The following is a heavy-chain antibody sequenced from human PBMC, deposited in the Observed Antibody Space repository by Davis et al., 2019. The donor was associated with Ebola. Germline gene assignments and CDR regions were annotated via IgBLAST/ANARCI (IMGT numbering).Heavy chain of an antibody. V-gene: IGHV1-2*02. D-gene: IGHD5-12*01. CDR3: ARWVDGYYYGMDV. Sequence: ASVKVSCKASGYTFTGYYMHWVRQAPGQGLEWMGWINPNSGGTNYAQKFQGRVTMTRDTSISTAYMELSRLGSDDTAVYYCARWVDGYYYGMDVWGQGTTVTVSS. J-gene: IGHJ6*02. CDR1: GYTFTGYY. CDR2: INPNSGGT.